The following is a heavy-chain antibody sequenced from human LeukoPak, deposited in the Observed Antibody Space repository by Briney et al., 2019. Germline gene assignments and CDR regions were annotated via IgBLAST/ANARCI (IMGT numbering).Heavy chain of an antibody. CDR2: INHSGST. CDR1: GGSFSGYY. Sequence: PSEALSLTCAVYGGSFSGYYWSWIRQPPGKGLEWIGEINHSGSTNYNPSLKSRVTISVDTSKNQFSLKLSSVTAADTAVYYCARNHYFGSGSYYDPQNWFDPWGQGTLVTVSS. J-gene: IGHJ5*02. CDR3: ARNHYFGSGSYYDPQNWFDP. V-gene: IGHV4-34*01. D-gene: IGHD3-10*01.